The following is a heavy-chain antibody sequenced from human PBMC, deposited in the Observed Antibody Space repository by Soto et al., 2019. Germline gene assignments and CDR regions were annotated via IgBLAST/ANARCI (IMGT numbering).Heavy chain of an antibody. V-gene: IGHV3-23*01. D-gene: IGHD3-9*01. CDR1: GFTFSSYA. CDR2: ISGSGGST. CDR3: AKDPRSNRVLRYFVY. Sequence: EVQLLESGGGLVQPGGSLRLSCAASGFTFSSYAMSWVRQAPGKGLEWVSAISGSGGSTYYADSVKGRFTISRDNSKNTLYRQMNSLRAEDTAVYYCAKDPRSNRVLRYFVYWGQGTLVTVSS. J-gene: IGHJ4*02.